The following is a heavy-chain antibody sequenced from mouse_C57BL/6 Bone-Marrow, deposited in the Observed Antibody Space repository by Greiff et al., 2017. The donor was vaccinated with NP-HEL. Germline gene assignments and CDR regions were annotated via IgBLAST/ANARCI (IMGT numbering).Heavy chain of an antibody. J-gene: IGHJ3*01. D-gene: IGHD4-1*01. CDR2: INPNNGGT. V-gene: IGHV1-22*01. CDR1: GYTFTDYN. CDR3: AWVSWFAY. Sequence: EVKLMESGPELVKPGASVKMSCKASGYTFTDYNMHWVKQSHGKSLEWIGYINPNNGGTSYNQKFKGKATLTVNKSSSTAYMELRSLTSEDSAVYYCAWVSWFAYWGQGTLVTVSA.